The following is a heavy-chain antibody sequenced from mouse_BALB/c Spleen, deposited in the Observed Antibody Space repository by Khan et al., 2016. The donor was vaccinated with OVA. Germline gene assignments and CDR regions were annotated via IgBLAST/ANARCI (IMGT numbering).Heavy chain of an antibody. D-gene: IGHD2-14*01. Sequence: QVQLKESGTELARPGASVKMSCKASVYTFSNYTMHWVKQRPGQGLEWIGYINPNTSYTYYNQKFNDKATLTTDKSSSPAYMQLSSLTSEDSAVDYGASYYRYPAWFAFWGQGTLVTVAA. CDR2: INPNTSYT. CDR1: VYTFSNYT. V-gene: IGHV1-4*01. CDR3: ASYYRYPAWFAF. J-gene: IGHJ3*01.